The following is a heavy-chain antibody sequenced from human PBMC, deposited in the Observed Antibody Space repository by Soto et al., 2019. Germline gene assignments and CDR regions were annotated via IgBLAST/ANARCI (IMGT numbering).Heavy chain of an antibody. D-gene: IGHD2-15*01. J-gene: IGHJ4*02. Sequence: PSETLSLTCTVSGGSISGYYCSWIRQPPGKGLEFIGYIRDTGSTNYNPSLKSRLTISLDRSKDHCSLKLGSVTAADTALYFCARMTRPNGGTLYYFDYWGQGILVTVSS. V-gene: IGHV4-59*01. CDR2: IRDTGST. CDR3: ARMTRPNGGTLYYFDY. CDR1: GGSISGYY.